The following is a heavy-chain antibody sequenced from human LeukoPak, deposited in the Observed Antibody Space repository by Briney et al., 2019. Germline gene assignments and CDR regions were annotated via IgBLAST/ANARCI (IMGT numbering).Heavy chain of an antibody. J-gene: IGHJ4*02. CDR1: GGSISSSSYY. D-gene: IGHD3-10*01. V-gene: IGHV4-39*07. CDR2: IYYSGST. CDR3: ASAYYYGSGSYYIPFDY. Sequence: SETLSLTCTVSGGSISSSSYYWGWIRQPPGKGLEWIGSIYYSGSTYYNPSLKSRVTISVDTSKNQFSLKLSSVTAADTAVYYCASAYYYGSGSYYIPFDYWGQGTLVTVSS.